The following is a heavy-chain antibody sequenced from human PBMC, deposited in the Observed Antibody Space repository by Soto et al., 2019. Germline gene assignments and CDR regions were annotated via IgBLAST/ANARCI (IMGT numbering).Heavy chain of an antibody. J-gene: IGHJ4*02. Sequence: CSRILQQQGKGLEWIGYIYYSGSTNYNPSLKGRVTISVDTSKNQFSLKLSSVTAADTAVYYCARAYYGYVGYYFDYWGQGTLVTVSS. V-gene: IGHV4-59*01. CDR2: IYYSGST. CDR3: ARAYYGYVGYYFDY. D-gene: IGHD3-10*01.